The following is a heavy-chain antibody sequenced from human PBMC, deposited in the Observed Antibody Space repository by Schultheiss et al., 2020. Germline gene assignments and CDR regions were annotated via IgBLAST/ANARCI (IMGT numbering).Heavy chain of an antibody. CDR1: GGSISGYY. V-gene: IGHV4-34*01. Sequence: SETLSLTCTVSGGSISGYYWSWIRQPPGKGLEWIGEINHSGSTNYNPSLKSRLTISVDTSNQFSLKLNSVTAADTAVYYCARKRGYSYGFDSWGQGALVTVSS. J-gene: IGHJ5*01. D-gene: IGHD5-18*01. CDR3: ARKRGYSYGFDS. CDR2: INHSGST.